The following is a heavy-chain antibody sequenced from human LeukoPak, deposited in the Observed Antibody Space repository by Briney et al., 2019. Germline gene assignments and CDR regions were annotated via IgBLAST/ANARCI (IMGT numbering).Heavy chain of an antibody. CDR3: ARENYWTMDV. CDR2: IKPDGSRT. V-gene: IGHV3-74*01. J-gene: IGHJ6*02. CDR1: GFTFSAYW. D-gene: IGHD1-1*01. Sequence: GGSLRLSCAASGFTFSAYWMRWVRQAPGKGPMWVSFIKPDGSRTNYADSVKGRFIISRDNAKNTLYLQMYDLRAEDTAVYYCARENYWTMDVSGQGTTVTVCS.